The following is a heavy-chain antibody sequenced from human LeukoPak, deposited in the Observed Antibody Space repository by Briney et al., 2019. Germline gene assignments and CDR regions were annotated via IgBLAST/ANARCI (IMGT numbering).Heavy chain of an antibody. J-gene: IGHJ4*02. CDR3: ARDRAWSTIETLQLDY. D-gene: IGHD5/OR15-5a*01. CDR1: GGTFSSYA. V-gene: IGHV1-69*13. Sequence: AASVKVSCKASGGTFSSYAISWVRQAPGQGLEWMGGTIPIFGTAHYAQKFQGRVTITADESTSTAYMELSSLKSEDTAVYYCARDRAWSTIETLQLDYWGQGTLVTVSS. CDR2: TIPIFGTA.